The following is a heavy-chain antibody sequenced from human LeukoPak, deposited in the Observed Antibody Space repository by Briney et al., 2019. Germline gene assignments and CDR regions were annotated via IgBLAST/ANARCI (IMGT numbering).Heavy chain of an antibody. Sequence: SETLSLTCTFSGGSISRYYWSWIRQPPGKGLEWIGYIYYDGNSNYNPSLKNRVSMSVDMSKNQFSLRLSSVTAADTAVYHCVRKTSAVGWAFDIWGQGTMVTVSS. CDR1: GGSISRYY. V-gene: IGHV4-59*08. J-gene: IGHJ3*02. CDR3: VRKTSAVGWAFDI. CDR2: IYYDGNS. D-gene: IGHD1-26*01.